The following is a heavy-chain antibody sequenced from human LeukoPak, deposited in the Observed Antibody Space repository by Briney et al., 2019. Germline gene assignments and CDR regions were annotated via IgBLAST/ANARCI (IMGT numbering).Heavy chain of an antibody. J-gene: IGHJ4*02. CDR3: ARHAVEMATPKDYFDY. V-gene: IGHV5-10-1*01. Sequence: GESLKISCKGSGYSFISYWIGWVRQMPGKGLEWMGRIDPSDSYTNYSPSFQGHVTISADKSISTAYLQWSSLKASDTAMYYCARHAVEMATPKDYFDYWGQGTLVTVSS. CDR2: IDPSDSYT. D-gene: IGHD5-24*01. CDR1: GYSFISYW.